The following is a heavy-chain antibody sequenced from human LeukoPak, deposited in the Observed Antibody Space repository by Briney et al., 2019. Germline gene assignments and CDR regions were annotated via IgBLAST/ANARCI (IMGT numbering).Heavy chain of an antibody. CDR2: ISYDGSNK. CDR1: GFTFRSYG. Sequence: GRSLRLSCAASGFTFRSYGIHWVRQAPGKGLEWVAVISYDGSNKNYAVSVKGRFTISRDNSKNTVFLQMNSLRAEDTAVHYCAKDRGAVAGVMDVWGKGTTVTVSS. D-gene: IGHD6-19*01. CDR3: AKDRGAVAGVMDV. J-gene: IGHJ6*03. V-gene: IGHV3-30*18.